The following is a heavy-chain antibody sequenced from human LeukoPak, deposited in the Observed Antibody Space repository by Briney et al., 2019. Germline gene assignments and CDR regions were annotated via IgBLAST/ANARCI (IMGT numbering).Heavy chain of an antibody. CDR3: AKETTVAGFYPYFDY. CDR1: GFTFSSNA. D-gene: IGHD6-19*01. Sequence: GGSLRLSCAASGFTFSSNAMSWVRQAPGKGLEWVSYISGSGGSTYYADSVKGRFTISRDNSKNTLYLQMSSLRAEDTAVYYGAKETTVAGFYPYFDYWGQGTPVTVSS. V-gene: IGHV3-23*01. CDR2: ISGSGGST. J-gene: IGHJ4*02.